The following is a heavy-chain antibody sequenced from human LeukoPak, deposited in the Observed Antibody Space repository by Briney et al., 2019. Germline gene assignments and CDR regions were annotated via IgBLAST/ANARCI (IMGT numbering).Heavy chain of an antibody. J-gene: IGHJ6*02. V-gene: IGHV4-39*02. Sequence: PSETLSLTCTASGGSISSSSYYWGWIRQPPGKGLEWIGSIYYSGSTYYNPSLKSRVTISVDTSKNQFSLKLSSVTAADTAVYYCARDNVLRFLEESLRYCYYDMDVWGQGTTVTVSS. D-gene: IGHD3-3*01. CDR1: GGSISSSSYY. CDR3: ARDNVLRFLEESLRYCYYDMDV. CDR2: IYYSGST.